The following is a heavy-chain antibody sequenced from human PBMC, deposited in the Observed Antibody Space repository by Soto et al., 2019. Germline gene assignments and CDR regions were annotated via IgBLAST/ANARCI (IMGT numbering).Heavy chain of an antibody. CDR3: ARAPYYYGSGSYYLGY. J-gene: IGHJ4*02. CDR2: ISSSSSYI. D-gene: IGHD3-10*01. Sequence: GGSLRLSCAASGFTFSSYSTNWVRQAPGKGLEWVSSISSSSSYIYYADSVKGRFTISRDNAKNSLYLQMNSLRAEDTAVYYCARAPYYYGSGSYYLGYWGQGTLVTVSS. V-gene: IGHV3-21*01. CDR1: GFTFSSYS.